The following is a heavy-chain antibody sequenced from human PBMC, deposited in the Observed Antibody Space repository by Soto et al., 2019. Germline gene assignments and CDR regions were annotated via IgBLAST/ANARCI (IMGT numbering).Heavy chain of an antibody. J-gene: IGHJ3*02. D-gene: IGHD2-15*01. Sequence: ASVKVSCKASGYTFTGYYMHWVRQAPGQGLEWMGWINPNSGGTNYAQKFQGWVTMTRDTSISTAYMELSRLRSDDTAVYYCARGGLLFGYCSGGSCYSGGNDVFDIWGQGTMVTVSS. CDR2: INPNSGGT. CDR3: ARGGLLFGYCSGGSCYSGGNDVFDI. V-gene: IGHV1-2*04. CDR1: GYTFTGYY.